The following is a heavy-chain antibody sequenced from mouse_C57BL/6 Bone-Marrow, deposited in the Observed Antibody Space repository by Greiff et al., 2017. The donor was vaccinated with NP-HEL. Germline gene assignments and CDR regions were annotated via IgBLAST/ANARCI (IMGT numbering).Heavy chain of an antibody. CDR2: IYPRSGNT. CDR1: GYTFTSYG. D-gene: IGHD1-1*01. Sequence: QVQLQQSGAELARPGASVKLSCKASGYTFTSYGISWVKQRTGQGLEWIGVIYPRSGNTYYNEKFKGKATLTADKSSSTAYMELRSLTSEDSAVYFCARNYYGSRFAYWGQGTLVTVAA. V-gene: IGHV1-81*01. J-gene: IGHJ3*01. CDR3: ARNYYGSRFAY.